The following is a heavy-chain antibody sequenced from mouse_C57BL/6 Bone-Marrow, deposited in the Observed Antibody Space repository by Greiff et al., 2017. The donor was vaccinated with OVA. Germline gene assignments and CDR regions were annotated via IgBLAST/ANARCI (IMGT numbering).Heavy chain of an antibody. D-gene: IGHD1-1*01. CDR3: ARTVITTVVVDY. CDR2: IDPSDSYT. CDR1: GYTFTSYW. J-gene: IGHJ2*01. V-gene: IGHV1-50*01. Sequence: VQLQQPGAELVKPGASVKLSCKASGYTFTSYWMQWVKQRPGQGLEWIGEIDPSDSYTNYNQKFKGKATLTVDTSSSTAYMQLSSLTSEDSAVYYCARTVITTVVVDYWGQGTTLTVSS.